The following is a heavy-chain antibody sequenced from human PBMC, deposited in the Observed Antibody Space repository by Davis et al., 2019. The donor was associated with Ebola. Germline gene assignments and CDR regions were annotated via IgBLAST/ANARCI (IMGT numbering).Heavy chain of an antibody. Sequence: GGSLRLSCAASGFTFSSYAMSWVRQAPGKGLEWVSAISGSGGSTYYADSVKGRFTISRDNSKNSLYLQMNSLRDEDTAVYYCARAEYDILTGYYDYWGQGTLVTVSS. V-gene: IGHV3-23*01. CDR2: ISGSGGST. CDR1: GFTFSSYA. CDR3: ARAEYDILTGYYDY. D-gene: IGHD3-9*01. J-gene: IGHJ4*02.